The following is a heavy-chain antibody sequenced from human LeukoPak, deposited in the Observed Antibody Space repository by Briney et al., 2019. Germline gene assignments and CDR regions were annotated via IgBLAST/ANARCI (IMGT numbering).Heavy chain of an antibody. Sequence: GGSLRLSCAASGFTFSSYAMSWVRQAPGKGLEWVSAISGSGGSTYYADSVKGRFTISRDNSKNTLYLQMNSLRAEDTAVYYCAKIRRPPYYYDSSGYYSGYFDYWGQGTLVTVSS. D-gene: IGHD3-22*01. V-gene: IGHV3-23*01. CDR2: ISGSGGST. CDR3: AKIRRPPYYYDSSGYYSGYFDY. J-gene: IGHJ4*02. CDR1: GFTFSSYA.